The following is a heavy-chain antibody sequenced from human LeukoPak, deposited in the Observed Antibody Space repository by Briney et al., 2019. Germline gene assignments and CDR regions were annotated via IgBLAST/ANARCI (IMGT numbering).Heavy chain of an antibody. D-gene: IGHD3-16*02. CDR1: GGSIGTYY. V-gene: IGHV4-59*08. J-gene: IGHJ6*03. CDR2: TYVTGN. Sequence: SETLSLTCTVSGGSIGTYYWSWVRQSPGKGLEWIGYTYVTGNRYNPYLQSRVTISVDTSRNQLFLKMSSVTAADTAVYYCARHIGGGIEDMDVWGKGTKVTVSS. CDR3: ARHIGGGIEDMDV.